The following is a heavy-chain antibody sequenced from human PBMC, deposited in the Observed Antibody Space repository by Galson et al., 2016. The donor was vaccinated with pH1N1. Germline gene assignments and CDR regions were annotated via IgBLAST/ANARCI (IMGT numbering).Heavy chain of an antibody. CDR3: VRDRRGVVVVVAAIPGWFYP. CDR1: GFIFSSYW. Sequence: SLRLSCAAPGFIFSSYWMSWVRQTPGKGLEWVANIKQDGSEEYYVDSVKGRFTISRDNAKNSLYLQMNSLRAEDTALYYCVRDRRGVVVVVAAIPGWFYPWGQGTLVTVSS. D-gene: IGHD2-15*01. CDR2: IKQDGSEE. J-gene: IGHJ5*02. V-gene: IGHV3-7*01.